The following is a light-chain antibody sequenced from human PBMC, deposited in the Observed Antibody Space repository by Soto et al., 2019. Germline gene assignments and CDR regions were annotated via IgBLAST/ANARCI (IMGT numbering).Light chain of an antibody. CDR1: SFNIGAGYD. J-gene: IGLJ7*01. CDR3: QSYDSSLSGSV. CDR2: GNS. V-gene: IGLV1-40*01. Sequence: QSVLTQPPSVSGAPGQRVTISCTGSSFNIGAGYDVHWYQQLPGTAPNLLIYGNSNRPSGVPDRFSGSKSGTSASLAITGLQAEDEADYYCQSYDSSLSGSVFGGGTQLTVL.